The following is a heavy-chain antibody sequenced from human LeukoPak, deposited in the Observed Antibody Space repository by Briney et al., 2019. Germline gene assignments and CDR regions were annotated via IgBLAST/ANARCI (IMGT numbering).Heavy chain of an antibody. J-gene: IGHJ4*02. CDR1: GFTFSSYA. D-gene: IGHD3-10*01. CDR2: ISSNGGST. CDR3: ARLVRGLDY. V-gene: IGHV3-64*01. Sequence: GGSLRLSCAASGFTFSSYAMHWVRQAPGKGLEYVSAISSNGGSTYYANSVKGRFTISRDNSKNTLYLQMGSLRAEDIAVYYCARLVRGLDYWGQGTLVTVSS.